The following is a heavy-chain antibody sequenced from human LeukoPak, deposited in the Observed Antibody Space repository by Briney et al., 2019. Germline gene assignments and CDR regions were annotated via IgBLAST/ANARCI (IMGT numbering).Heavy chain of an antibody. CDR1: GGSISSYY. CDR2: IYYSGST. CDR3: ARGRGVVVRDWFDS. V-gene: IGHV4-59*12. J-gene: IGHJ5*01. Sequence: SETLSLTCTVSGGSISSYYWSWIRQPPGKGLEWIGYIYYSGSTNYNPSLKSRVTISIDTSKNQFSLELRFVTAADTAVYYCARGRGVVVRDWFDSWGQGTLVTVSS. D-gene: IGHD3-22*01.